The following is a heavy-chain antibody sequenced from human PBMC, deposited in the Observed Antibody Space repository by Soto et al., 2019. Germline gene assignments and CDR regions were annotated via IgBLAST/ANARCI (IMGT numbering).Heavy chain of an antibody. Sequence: VQLVQSGAEVKMPESSVQVSCKASGGTFTSHAISWVRQAPGQGLEWMGAIIPFFKATNYAQKFQGRVTITADNSMATVYMDLYSLTSDYTSSYYCARDVTVNYYDSTYYYYAMAVWGQGTTVTVSS. CDR1: GGTFTSHA. CDR3: ARDVTVNYYDSTYYYYAMAV. J-gene: IGHJ6*02. V-gene: IGHV1-69*06. D-gene: IGHD3-16*01. CDR2: IIPFFKAT.